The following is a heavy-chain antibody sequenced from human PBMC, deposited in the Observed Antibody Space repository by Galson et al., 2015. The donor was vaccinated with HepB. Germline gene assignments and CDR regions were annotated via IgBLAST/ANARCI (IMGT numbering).Heavy chain of an antibody. Sequence: QSGAEVKKPGESLRISCEGSGFSLNNAWINWVRQRPGKGLEWMGGIDLSDSSANYSPSFQGHVTISVDRSISTAYLQWSSLKASDTAIYYCARDVDVALYYGMDVWGQGTTVTVSS. J-gene: IGHJ6*02. D-gene: IGHD2-2*03. CDR1: GFSLNNAW. CDR3: ARDVDVALYYGMDV. V-gene: IGHV5-10-1*01. CDR2: IDLSDSSA.